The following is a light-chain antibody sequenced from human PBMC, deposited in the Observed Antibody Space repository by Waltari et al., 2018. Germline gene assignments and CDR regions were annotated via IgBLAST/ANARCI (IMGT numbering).Light chain of an antibody. V-gene: IGKV4-1*01. CDR2: WAS. J-gene: IGKJ3*01. Sequence: DIVMTQSPDYLAVSLGESATINCKSSQTVLDTSNNKNYLAWYQQKSGQPPKVLVYWASTRESGVPDRFSGSGSGTDFTLTIDNLQADDVAIYYCQQYYTVPVSFGPGTTVDLK. CDR1: QTVLDTSNNKNY. CDR3: QQYYTVPVS.